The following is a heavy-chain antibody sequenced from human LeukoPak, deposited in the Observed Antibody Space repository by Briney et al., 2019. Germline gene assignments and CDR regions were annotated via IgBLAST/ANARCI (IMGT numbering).Heavy chain of an antibody. CDR3: TRYGSGSYSALFDY. CDR1: GGSISSGGYS. D-gene: IGHD3-10*01. CDR2: IYHSGST. J-gene: IGHJ4*02. V-gene: IGHV4-30-2*01. Sequence: PSETLSLTCAVSGGSISSGGYSWSWIRQPPGKGLEWIGYIYHSGSTYYNPSLKSRVTMSVDTSKNQFSLKLSSVTAADTAVYYCTRYGSGSYSALFDYWGQGTLVTVSS.